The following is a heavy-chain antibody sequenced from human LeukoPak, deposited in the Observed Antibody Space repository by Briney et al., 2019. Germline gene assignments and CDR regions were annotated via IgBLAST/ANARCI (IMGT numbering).Heavy chain of an antibody. J-gene: IGHJ4*02. CDR3: ARGDDYGDYEPID. Sequence: ASVKVSCKASGYTFTSYYMHWVRQAPGQRLEWMGWINPNSGGTDYAQKFQGRVTMTRDTSISTAYMELSRLRSDDTAVYYCARGDDYGDYEPIDWGQGTLVTVSS. V-gene: IGHV1-2*02. D-gene: IGHD4-17*01. CDR1: GYTFTSYY. CDR2: INPNSGGT.